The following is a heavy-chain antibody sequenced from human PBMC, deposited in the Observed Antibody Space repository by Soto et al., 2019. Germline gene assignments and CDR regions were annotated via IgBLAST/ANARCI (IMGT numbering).Heavy chain of an antibody. D-gene: IGHD1-26*01. Sequence: SETLSLTCTVSGGSISSGGYYWSWIRQHPGKGLEWIGYINYIGSAYYHPSLKSRVTISVDTSRNQFSLKLTSVTAADTAVYYCASVLLVGHTEYHSWGQGTLVTVS. V-gene: IGHV4-31*03. CDR3: ASVLLVGHTEYHS. CDR1: GGSISSGGYY. CDR2: INYIGSA. J-gene: IGHJ4*02.